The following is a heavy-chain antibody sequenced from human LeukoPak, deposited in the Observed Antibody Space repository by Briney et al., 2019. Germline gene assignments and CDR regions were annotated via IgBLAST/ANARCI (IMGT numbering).Heavy chain of an antibody. CDR1: GFSFRSYW. V-gene: IGHV3-7*03. CDR3: ARGTHDWYGVDY. D-gene: IGHD3-9*01. J-gene: IGHJ4*02. CDR2: TKEDGSVK. Sequence: GGALRLSCAASGFSFRSYWMSWVRQAPGKGLERVANTKEDGSVKYYVDSVKGRFTISRDNAKNSLYLQMSSLRAEDTAIYYCARGTHDWYGVDYWGPGTLVTVSS.